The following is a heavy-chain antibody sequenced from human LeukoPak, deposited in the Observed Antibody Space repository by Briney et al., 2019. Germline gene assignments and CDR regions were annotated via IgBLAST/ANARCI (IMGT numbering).Heavy chain of an antibody. Sequence: SETLSLTCAVYGGSFSGYYWSWIRQPPGKGLEWIGEINHSGSTNYNPSLKSRVTISVDTSKNQFSLKVSSVTAADTAVYYCARGREMAHVDYWGQGTLVTVSS. D-gene: IGHD5-24*01. V-gene: IGHV4-34*01. CDR3: ARGREMAHVDY. CDR2: INHSGST. J-gene: IGHJ4*02. CDR1: GGSFSGYY.